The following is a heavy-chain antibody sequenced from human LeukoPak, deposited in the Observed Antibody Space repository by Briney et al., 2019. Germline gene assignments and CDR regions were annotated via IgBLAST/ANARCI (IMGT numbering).Heavy chain of an antibody. V-gene: IGHV3-21*01. Sequence: GGSLRLSCAASGFTFSSYSMNWVRQAPGKGLEWVSSISSSSSYIYYADSVKGRFTISRDNAKNSLYLQMNSLRAEDTAVYYCARDGIAAAGLSPYRTYFDYWGQGTLVTVSS. CDR2: ISSSSSYI. D-gene: IGHD6-13*01. CDR3: ARDGIAAAGLSPYRTYFDY. CDR1: GFTFSSYS. J-gene: IGHJ4*02.